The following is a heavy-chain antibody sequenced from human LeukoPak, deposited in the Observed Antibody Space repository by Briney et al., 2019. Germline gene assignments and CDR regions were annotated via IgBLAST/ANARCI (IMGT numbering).Heavy chain of an antibody. Sequence: GGSLRLSCAASGFTFSGYAMSWVRQAPGKGLEWVSAISVDGSNTYYADSVKGQFTISRDNSKNTLYLQMNSLSAEDTAVYYCAKSYDTSGRRAFDIWGQGTVVTVSS. J-gene: IGHJ3*02. V-gene: IGHV3-23*01. CDR1: GFTFSGYA. CDR2: ISVDGSNT. D-gene: IGHD3-22*01. CDR3: AKSYDTSGRRAFDI.